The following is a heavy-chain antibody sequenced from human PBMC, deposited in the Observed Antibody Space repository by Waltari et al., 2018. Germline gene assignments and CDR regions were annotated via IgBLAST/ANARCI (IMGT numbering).Heavy chain of an antibody. CDR1: GYSFTSYW. CDR3: ARHSLRGHYYGSGSYRNY. CDR2: ICPGDSDT. Sequence: EVQPVQSGAEVKKPGESLKISCKGSGYSFTSYWIGWVRQMPGKGLEWMGIICPGDSDTRYSPSVQGQVTISADKSISTAYLQWSSLKASDTAMYYCARHSLRGHYYGSGSYRNYWGQGTLVTGSS. D-gene: IGHD3-10*01. J-gene: IGHJ4*02. V-gene: IGHV5-51*01.